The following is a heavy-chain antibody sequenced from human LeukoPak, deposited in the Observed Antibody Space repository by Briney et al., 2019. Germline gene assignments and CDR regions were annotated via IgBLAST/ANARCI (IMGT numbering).Heavy chain of an antibody. J-gene: IGHJ4*02. D-gene: IGHD3/OR15-3a*01. CDR1: GFTFSSYA. CDR2: ISGSGGST. Sequence: GGSLRLSCAASGFTFSSYAMSWVRQAPGKGLEWVSAISGSGGSTYYADSVKGRFTISRDNAKNSVYLQMNSLRAEDTAVYCCTRAVAADDFSPGYWGQGTLLTVSS. CDR3: TRAVAADDFSPGY. V-gene: IGHV3-23*01.